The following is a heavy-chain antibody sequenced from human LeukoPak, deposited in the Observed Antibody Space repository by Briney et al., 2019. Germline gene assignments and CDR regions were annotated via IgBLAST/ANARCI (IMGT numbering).Heavy chain of an antibody. J-gene: IGHJ4*02. V-gene: IGHV3-23*01. CDR2: ISGGGGST. CDR1: GFTFSLYA. D-gene: IGHD5-18*01. CDR3: AKGDSFRGTAMAYDY. Sequence: GESLRLSCAASGFTFSLYAMSWVRQAPGKGLEWVSGISGGGGSTDYADSVKGRFTMSRDKSKHTLYLQMNSLRAEDTAVYYCAKGDSFRGTAMAYDYWGQGTLVTVSS.